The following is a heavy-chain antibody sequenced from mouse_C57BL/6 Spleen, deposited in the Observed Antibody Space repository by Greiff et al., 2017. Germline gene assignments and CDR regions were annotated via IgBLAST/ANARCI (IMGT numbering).Heavy chain of an antibody. D-gene: IGHD2-4*01. Sequence: EVKVVESGGGLVQPGGSLKLSCAASGFTFSDYGMAWVRQAPRKGPEWVAFISNLAYSIYYADTVTGRFTISRENAKNTLDLEMSSLRSEDTAMYYCARQGDYAYPAWFAYWGQGTLVTVSA. CDR2: ISNLAYSI. CDR1: GFTFSDYG. J-gene: IGHJ3*01. V-gene: IGHV5-15*01. CDR3: ARQGDYAYPAWFAY.